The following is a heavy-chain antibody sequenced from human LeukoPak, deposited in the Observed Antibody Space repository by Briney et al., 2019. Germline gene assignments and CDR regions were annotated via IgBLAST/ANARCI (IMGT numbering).Heavy chain of an antibody. CDR1: EITFSTYW. Sequence: GGSLRLSCAGSEITFSTYWMSWVRQAPGKGLEWVANIKQDGSEKYYVDAVKGRFTISRDNAKNSLYLKMDSLRVEDTAVYYCARDHYGHYSTGNWFDPWGQGTLVTVSS. CDR2: IKQDGSEK. V-gene: IGHV3-7*01. D-gene: IGHD4-17*01. J-gene: IGHJ5*02. CDR3: ARDHYGHYSTGNWFDP.